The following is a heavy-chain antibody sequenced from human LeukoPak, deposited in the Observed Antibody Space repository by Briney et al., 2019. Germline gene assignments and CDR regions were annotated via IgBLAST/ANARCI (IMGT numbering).Heavy chain of an antibody. CDR2: ISGIGNII. D-gene: IGHD4-17*01. V-gene: IGHV3-11*04. Sequence: GGSLRLSCAASGFTFTDSYMSWIRQAPGKGLEWVAYISGIGNIIYYGDSLKGRFTISRDNAKNSPYLQMNSLRVDDTAVYYCARGGDHGDYCFDSWGQGTLVAVSS. CDR1: GFTFTDSY. J-gene: IGHJ4*02. CDR3: ARGGDHGDYCFDS.